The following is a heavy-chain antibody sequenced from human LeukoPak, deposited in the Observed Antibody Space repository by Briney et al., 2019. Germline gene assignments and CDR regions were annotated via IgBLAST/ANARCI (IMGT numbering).Heavy chain of an antibody. CDR2: MNPNSGNI. D-gene: IGHD4-11*01. V-gene: IGHV1-8*03. CDR3: ARGRATVTTHWLDP. J-gene: IGHJ5*02. Sequence: ASVKVSCKASGYTFTSYDIHWVRQATGHGLEWMGWMNPNSGNIAYAQKFQGRVTITRNTSINTAYMELSSLTSEDTAMYYCARGRATVTTHWLDPWGQGTLVAVSS. CDR1: GYTFTSYD.